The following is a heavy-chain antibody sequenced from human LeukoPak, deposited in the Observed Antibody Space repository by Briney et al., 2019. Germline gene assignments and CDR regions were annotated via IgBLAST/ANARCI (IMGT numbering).Heavy chain of an antibody. CDR3: ARGIAVAGTGYFDY. CDR2: IIPIFGTA. CDR1: GGTFSGYA. V-gene: IGHV1-69*06. J-gene: IGHJ4*02. D-gene: IGHD6-19*01. Sequence: ASVKVSCKASGGTFSGYAISWVRQAPGQGLEWMGGIIPIFGTANYAQKFQGRVTITADKSTSTAYMELSSLRSEDTAVYYCARGIAVAGTGYFDYWGQGTLVTVSS.